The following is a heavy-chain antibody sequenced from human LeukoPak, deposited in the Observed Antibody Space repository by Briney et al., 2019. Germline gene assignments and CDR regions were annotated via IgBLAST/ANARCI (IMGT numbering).Heavy chain of an antibody. CDR2: IYHSGST. D-gene: IGHD1-26*01. Sequence: SETLSLTCTVSGYSISSSNWWSWVRQPPGKELEWIGEIYHSGSTNYNPSLKSRVTISVDNSKNQFSLRLSSVTAADTATYYCARVPSKWDNWFDPWGQGTLVTVSS. J-gene: IGHJ5*02. V-gene: IGHV4-4*02. CDR1: GYSISSSNW. CDR3: ARVPSKWDNWFDP.